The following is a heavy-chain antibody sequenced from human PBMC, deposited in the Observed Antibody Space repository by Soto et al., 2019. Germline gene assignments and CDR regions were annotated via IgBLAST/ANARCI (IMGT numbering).Heavy chain of an antibody. CDR2: VDHSGRT. Sequence: SETLSLTCAVSGYSTNSDYYWGWIRQPPGKGLEWIGSVDHSGRTYYSPSLRSRLTIFIDTSKNQFSLRLTSVTAADTAMYFCAKKGYYPSGKINLFDSWGPGTLVTVS. D-gene: IGHD3-10*01. CDR3: AKKGYYPSGKINLFDS. CDR1: GYSTNSDYY. J-gene: IGHJ4*02. V-gene: IGHV4-38-2*01.